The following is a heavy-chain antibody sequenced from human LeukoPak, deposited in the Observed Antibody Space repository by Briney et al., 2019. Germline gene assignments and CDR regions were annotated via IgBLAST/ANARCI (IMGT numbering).Heavy chain of an antibody. CDR3: VKDRLRYGINWFDP. J-gene: IGHJ5*02. CDR1: GFTFSSYG. Sequence: GGSLRLSCAASGFTFSSYGMHWVRQAPGKGLEWVAVISYDGSNKYYADSVKGRFTISRDNSKNTLYLQMNSLRAEDTAVYYCVKDRLRYGINWFDPWGQGTLVTVSS. V-gene: IGHV3-30*18. CDR2: ISYDGSNK. D-gene: IGHD1-1*01.